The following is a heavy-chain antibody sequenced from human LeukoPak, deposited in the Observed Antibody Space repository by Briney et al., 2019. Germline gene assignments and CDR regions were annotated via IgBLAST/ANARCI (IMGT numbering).Heavy chain of an antibody. CDR3: ARGLQYQLLKALGYYYMDV. D-gene: IGHD2-2*01. CDR1: GGTFSSHA. CDR2: IIPISGTA. V-gene: IGHV1-69*05. Sequence: SVKVSCKASGGTFSSHAIAWVRQAPGQGPEWMGGIIPISGTANYAQKFQGRVTITTDESTSTAYMELSSLTSDDTAVYYCARGLQYQLLKALGYYYMDVWGEGTTVTLSS. J-gene: IGHJ6*03.